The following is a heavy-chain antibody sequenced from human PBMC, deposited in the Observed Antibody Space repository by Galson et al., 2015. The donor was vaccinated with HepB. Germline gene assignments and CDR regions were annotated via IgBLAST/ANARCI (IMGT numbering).Heavy chain of an antibody. V-gene: IGHV3-49*04. D-gene: IGHD3-10*01. Sequence: SLRLSCAASGFTFGDYAMSWVRQAPGKGLEWVGFIRSKAYGGTTEYAASVKGRFTISRDDSKSIAYLQMNSLKTEDTAVYYCTRGVGEFMVYYFDYWGQGTLVTVSS. CDR2: IRSKAYGGTT. CDR1: GFTFGDYA. CDR3: TRGVGEFMVYYFDY. J-gene: IGHJ4*02.